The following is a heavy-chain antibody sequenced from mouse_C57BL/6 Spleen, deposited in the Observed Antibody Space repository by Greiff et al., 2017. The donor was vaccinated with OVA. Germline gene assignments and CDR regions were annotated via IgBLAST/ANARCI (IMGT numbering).Heavy chain of an antibody. CDR1: GYSITSGYY. J-gene: IGHJ3*01. CDR3: ATEGFAY. V-gene: IGHV3-6*01. Sequence: EVKLQESGPGLVKPSQSLSLTCSVTGYSITSGYYWNWIRQFPGNKLEWMGYISYDGSNNYNPSLKNRISITRDTSKNQFFLKLNSVTTEDTATYYCATEGFAYWGQGTLVTVSA. CDR2: ISYDGSN.